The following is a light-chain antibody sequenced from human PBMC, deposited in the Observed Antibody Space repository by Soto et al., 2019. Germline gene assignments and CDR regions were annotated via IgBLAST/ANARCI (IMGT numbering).Light chain of an antibody. J-gene: IGKJ2*01. CDR2: AAS. CDR1: EYISTY. CDR3: QQSYSTVPFT. V-gene: IGKV1-39*01. Sequence: DILMTQSPSSLAASVGATVTSTCRTSEYISTYLNWDQLKRGKAPKLLIYAASSLQSGVPPRFSGTGSGTDFVLSISSVQPDDSATYFCQQSYSTVPFTFGQGTKLQI.